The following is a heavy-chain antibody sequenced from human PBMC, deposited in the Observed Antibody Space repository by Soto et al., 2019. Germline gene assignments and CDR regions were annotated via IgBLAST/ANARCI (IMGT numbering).Heavy chain of an antibody. CDR1: GFTFSSYG. D-gene: IGHD3-10*01. J-gene: IGHJ6*02. CDR2: ISYDGSNK. V-gene: IGHV3-30*18. Sequence: GGSLRLSCAASGFTFSSYGMHWVRQAPGKGLEWVAVISYDGSNKYYADSVKGRFTISRDNSKNTLYLQMNSLRAEDTAVYYCAKDISITMVRGVITYYYGMDVWGQGTTVTVSS. CDR3: AKDISITMVRGVITYYYGMDV.